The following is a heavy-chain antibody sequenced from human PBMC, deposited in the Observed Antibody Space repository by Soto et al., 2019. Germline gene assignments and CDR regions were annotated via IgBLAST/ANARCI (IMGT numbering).Heavy chain of an antibody. CDR2: ISGSGGST. V-gene: IGHV3-23*01. CDR1: GFTFSSYA. J-gene: IGHJ6*02. Sequence: PGGSLRLSCAASGFTFSSYAMSWVRQAPGKGLEWVSAISGSGGSTYYADSVKGRFTISRDNSKNTLYLQMNSLRAEDTAVYYCAKAPSGPGIAVAGIRLYGMDVWGQGTTVTVSS. D-gene: IGHD6-19*01. CDR3: AKAPSGPGIAVAGIRLYGMDV.